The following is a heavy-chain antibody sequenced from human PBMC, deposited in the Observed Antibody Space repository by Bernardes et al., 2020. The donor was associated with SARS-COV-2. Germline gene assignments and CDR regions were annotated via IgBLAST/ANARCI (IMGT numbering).Heavy chain of an antibody. J-gene: IGHJ5*02. V-gene: IGHV4-59*01. Sequence: ASLFPTRPGSGGSISSYYWSWLRPPPGKGLEWVGYIYYSRSTNHNPSLKSRVTISVDTSKNQFSLKLSSVTAADTAVYYCASDVIGDGWFDPWGQGTLVTVSS. CDR2: IYYSRST. CDR1: GGSISSYY. CDR3: ASDVIGDGWFDP. D-gene: IGHD3-16*02.